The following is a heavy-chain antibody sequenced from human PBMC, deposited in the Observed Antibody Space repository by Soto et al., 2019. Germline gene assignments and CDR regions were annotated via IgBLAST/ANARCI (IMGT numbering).Heavy chain of an antibody. J-gene: IGHJ6*02. CDR3: ARAGGYYDYVWGSYRKEYYYGMDV. V-gene: IGHV1-69*02. CDR1: GGTFSSYT. CDR2: IIPILGIA. Sequence: QVQLVQSGAEVKKPGSSVKVSCKASGGTFSSYTISWVRQAPGQGLEWMGRIIPILGIANYAQKFQGRVXXPEEKCTSTAXXEXSXXRSEDTAVYYCARAGGYYDYVWGSYRKEYYYGMDVWGQGTTVTVSS. D-gene: IGHD3-16*02.